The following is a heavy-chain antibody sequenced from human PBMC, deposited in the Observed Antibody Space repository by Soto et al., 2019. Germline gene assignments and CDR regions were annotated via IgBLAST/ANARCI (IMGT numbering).Heavy chain of an antibody. CDR1: GFTVSSTY. J-gene: IGHJ6*02. CDR2: IYGGLTT. V-gene: IGHV3-53*01. D-gene: IGHD6-13*01. CDR3: ARDRIEAAGTPRFNYYYGMDV. Sequence: PGGSLRPSCAASGFTVSSTYMTWVRQAPGKGLEWVSVIYGGLTTSYADSVKGRFTISRDNSKNTVFLQMNSLRGEDTAVYYCARDRIEAAGTPRFNYYYGMDVWGQGTTVTVSS.